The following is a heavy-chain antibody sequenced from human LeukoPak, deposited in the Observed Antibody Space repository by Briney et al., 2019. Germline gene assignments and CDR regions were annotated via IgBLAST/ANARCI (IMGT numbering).Heavy chain of an antibody. J-gene: IGHJ6*03. CDR2: IYYSGST. D-gene: IGHD2-2*01. CDR3: AREAYCISTSCWGGFGSSVYYYYYYMDV. V-gene: IGHV4-59*01. CDR1: GGSISSYY. Sequence: SETLSLTCTVSGGSISSYYWSWIRQPPGKGLEWIGYIYYSGSTNYNPSLKSRVTISVDTSKNQFSLKLSSVTAADTAVYYCAREAYCISTSCWGGFGSSVYYYYYYMDVWGKGTTVTVSS.